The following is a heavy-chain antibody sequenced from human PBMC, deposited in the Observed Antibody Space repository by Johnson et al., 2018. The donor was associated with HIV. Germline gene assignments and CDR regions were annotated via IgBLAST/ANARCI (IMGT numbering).Heavy chain of an antibody. D-gene: IGHD6-6*01. J-gene: IGHJ3*02. CDR1: GFTVSSNY. Sequence: VQLVESGGGLVQRGGSLRLSCAASGFTVSSNYMTWVRQAPGKGLEWVSVIYSGGSTYYADSVKGRFTISRDHSENTLYLQMNSLRAEDTAVYYCARVYSSSSAHAFDIWGQGTMVTVSS. CDR3: ARVYSSSSAHAFDI. V-gene: IGHV3-66*02. CDR2: IYSGGST.